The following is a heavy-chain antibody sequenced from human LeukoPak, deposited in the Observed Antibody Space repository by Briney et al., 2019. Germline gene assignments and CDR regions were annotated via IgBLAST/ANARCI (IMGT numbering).Heavy chain of an antibody. D-gene: IGHD2-2*01. V-gene: IGHV3-7*01. CDR3: AREAIPGAFDI. Sequence: RSGGALRLSCAASGFTFSSYWMSWVRQAPGKGLEWVANIKQDGSEKYYVDSVNGRFTISRDNAKNSLYLQMNSLRAEDTAVYYCAREAIPGAFDIWGQGTMVTVSS. CDR1: GFTFSSYW. CDR2: IKQDGSEK. J-gene: IGHJ3*02.